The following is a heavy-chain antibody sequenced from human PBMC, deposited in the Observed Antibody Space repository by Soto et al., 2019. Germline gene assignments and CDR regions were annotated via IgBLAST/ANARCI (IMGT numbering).Heavy chain of an antibody. CDR1: GFSFSSYA. D-gene: IGHD1-26*01. V-gene: IGHV3-23*01. CDR2: ISGSGSPT. Sequence: EVQLLESGGGLGQPGGSLRLSCAASGFSFSSYAMTWVRQAPGRGLEWVSAISGSGSPTYYADSVKGRFTISRDNSKNTLYLQMNSLRADDTAVYYCARDMSAGTYNYYYGMDVWGQRTTVTVSS. J-gene: IGHJ6*02. CDR3: ARDMSAGTYNYYYGMDV.